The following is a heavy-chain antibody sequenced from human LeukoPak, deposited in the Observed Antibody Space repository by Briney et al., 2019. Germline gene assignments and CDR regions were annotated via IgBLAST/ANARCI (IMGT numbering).Heavy chain of an antibody. CDR3: ARGRDGYNSVLGWFDP. D-gene: IGHD5-24*01. Sequence: GASVKVSCKASGGTFSSYAISWVRQAPGQGLEWMGGIIPIFGTANYAQKFQGRVTITADESTSTAYMELSSLRSEDTAVYYCARGRDGYNSVLGWFDPWGQGTLVTVSS. V-gene: IGHV1-69*13. CDR2: IIPIFGTA. J-gene: IGHJ5*02. CDR1: GGTFSSYA.